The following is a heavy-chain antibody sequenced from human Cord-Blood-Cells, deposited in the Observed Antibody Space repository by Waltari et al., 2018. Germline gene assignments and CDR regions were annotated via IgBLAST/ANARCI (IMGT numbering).Heavy chain of an antibody. J-gene: IGHJ4*02. Sequence: QVQLQESGPGLVKPSQTLSLTCTVSGGSISSGSYYCSWIRQPAGKGLEWIGYIYTSGSTNYNPSLKSRVTISVDTSKNQFSLKLSSVTAADTAVYYCARETGYSSSFDYWGQGTLVTVSS. D-gene: IGHD6-6*01. V-gene: IGHV4-61*09. CDR3: ARETGYSSSFDY. CDR2: IYTSGST. CDR1: GGSISSGSYY.